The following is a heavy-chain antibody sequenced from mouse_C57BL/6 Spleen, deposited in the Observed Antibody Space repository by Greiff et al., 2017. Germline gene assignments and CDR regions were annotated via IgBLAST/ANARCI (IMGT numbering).Heavy chain of an antibody. CDR1: GYTFTSYW. D-gene: IGHD1-1*01. Sequence: QVQLQQPGAELVKPGASVKMSCKASGYTFTSYWITWVKQRPGQGLEWIGDIYPGSGSTNYNEKFKSKATLTVDTSSSTAYMQLSSLTSEDSAVYYCARSYYYGSRGGYFDYWGQGTTLTVSS. CDR2: IYPGSGST. CDR3: ARSYYYGSRGGYFDY. J-gene: IGHJ2*01. V-gene: IGHV1-55*01.